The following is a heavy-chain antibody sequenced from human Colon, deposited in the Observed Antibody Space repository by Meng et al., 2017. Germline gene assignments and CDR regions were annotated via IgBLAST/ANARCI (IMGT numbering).Heavy chain of an antibody. Sequence: QVQLRQWGAVLLESSETLAITCAVYGGSFSDYYLTWIRQPPGKGLEWVGEIHPSGSTYYSPSLQSRVTITLDTSKNQFSLTLSSMTAADTAVYYCARGVDWAKSGNFWGQGTLVTVSS. J-gene: IGHJ4*02. V-gene: IGHV4-34*01. CDR1: GGSFSDYY. CDR2: IHPSGST. CDR3: ARGVDWAKSGNF. D-gene: IGHD3-9*01.